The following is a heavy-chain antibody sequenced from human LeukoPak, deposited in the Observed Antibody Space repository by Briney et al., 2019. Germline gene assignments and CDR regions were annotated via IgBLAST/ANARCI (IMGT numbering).Heavy chain of an antibody. V-gene: IGHV4-39*07. Sequence: SETLSLTCTVSGVSISSSSYYWGSIRQPPGKGLDWIGTIYESDTWYNPSLRTRVPIESDRSKNNFSLRLILVTAAATPVYAGARDFGGYKFYYWGQGNLVPVSS. CDR3: ARDFGGYKFYY. D-gene: IGHD5-24*01. CDR2: IYESDT. CDR1: GVSISSSSYY. J-gene: IGHJ4*02.